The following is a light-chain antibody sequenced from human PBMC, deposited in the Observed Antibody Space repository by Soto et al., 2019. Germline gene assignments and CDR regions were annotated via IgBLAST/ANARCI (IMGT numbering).Light chain of an antibody. V-gene: IGKV3-20*01. CDR2: GAS. Sequence: EIVLTHSPGTLSLSPCERATLSSRASQSVSNNYLAWYQQKPGQAPRLLIYGASNRATGIPDRFSGSGSGTDFTLTISRLKPEDFAVYYCQQYGSSGTFGQGTKVDIK. CDR3: QQYGSSGT. J-gene: IGKJ1*01. CDR1: QSVSNNY.